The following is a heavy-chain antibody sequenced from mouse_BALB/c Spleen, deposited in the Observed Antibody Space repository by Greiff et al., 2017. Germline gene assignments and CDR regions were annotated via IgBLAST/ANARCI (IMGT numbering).Heavy chain of an antibody. J-gene: IGHJ4*01. CDR1: GYTFTSYV. CDR2: INPYNDGT. D-gene: IGHD1-1*01. CDR3: ARRHYYGSSYDAMDY. V-gene: IGHV1-14*01. Sequence: EVQLQQSGPELVKPGASVKMSCKASGYTFTSYVMHWVKQKPGQGLEWIGYINPYNDGTKYNEKFKGKATLTSDKSSSTAYMELSSLTSEDSAVYYCARRHYYGSSYDAMDYWGQGTSVTVSS.